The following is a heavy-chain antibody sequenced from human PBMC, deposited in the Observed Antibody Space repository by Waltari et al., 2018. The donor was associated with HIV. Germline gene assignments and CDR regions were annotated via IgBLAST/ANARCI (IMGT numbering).Heavy chain of an antibody. CDR3: ARRSLLGLDV. V-gene: IGHV3-30*03. Sequence: VQLLQSGGGVGQPGGSLRLSCTASRLTFNNYNNFNTYNVNWVRRTAGQVLEWVAVISNDGNTRYTSESVKGRFTVSRDNSKHTVYLEMNNLRIDDTAQYYCARRSLLGLDVWGQGTTVIVSS. CDR2: ISNDGNTR. D-gene: IGHD3-10*01. J-gene: IGHJ6*02. CDR1: RLTFNNYN.